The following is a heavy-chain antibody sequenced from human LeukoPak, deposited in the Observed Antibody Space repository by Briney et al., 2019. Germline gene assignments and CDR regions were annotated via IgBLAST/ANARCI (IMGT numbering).Heavy chain of an antibody. CDR1: GFTFSSYA. V-gene: IGHV3-23*01. CDR3: AKEYSGYDFDY. D-gene: IGHD5-12*01. J-gene: IGHJ4*02. CDR2: TSGSGVNS. Sequence: PGGSLRLSCAASGFTFSSYAMSWVRQAPAKGLEWVAATSGSGVNSYYADSVRGRFTISRDNSQNTLYLQMDSLRAEDTALYYCAKEYSGYDFDYWGQGTLVTVSS.